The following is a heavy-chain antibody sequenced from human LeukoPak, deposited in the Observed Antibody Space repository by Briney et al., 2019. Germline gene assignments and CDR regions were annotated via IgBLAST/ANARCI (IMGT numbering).Heavy chain of an antibody. Sequence: SETLSLTCAVYGGSFSGYYWSWIRQPPGKGLEWIGEINHSGSTNYNPSLKSRVTISVDTSKNQFSLKLSSVTAADTAVYYCARGLGCSSTSCLYYYYYYYYMDVWGKGTTVTVSS. D-gene: IGHD2-2*01. CDR3: ARGLGCSSTSCLYYYYYYYYMDV. CDR2: INHSGST. J-gene: IGHJ6*03. CDR1: GGSFSGYY. V-gene: IGHV4-34*01.